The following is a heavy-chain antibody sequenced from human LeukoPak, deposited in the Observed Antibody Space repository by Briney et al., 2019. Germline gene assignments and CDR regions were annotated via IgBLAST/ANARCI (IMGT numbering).Heavy chain of an antibody. CDR3: ARMYSGSYYFDY. J-gene: IGHJ4*02. CDR2: IYYSGST. CDR1: GGSISSYY. D-gene: IGHD1-26*01. V-gene: IGHV4-59*01. Sequence: KPSETLSLTCTVSGGSISSYYWSWIRQPPGKGLEWIGYIYYSGSTNYNPSLKSRVTISVDTSKNQFSLKLSSVTAADTAVYYCARMYSGSYYFDYWGQGTLVTVSS.